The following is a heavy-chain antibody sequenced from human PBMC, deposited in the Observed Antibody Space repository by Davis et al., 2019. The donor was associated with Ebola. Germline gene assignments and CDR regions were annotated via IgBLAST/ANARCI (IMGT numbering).Heavy chain of an antibody. J-gene: IGHJ3*02. CDR3: AKVGRQRLVRDGFDI. V-gene: IGHV3-30*18. D-gene: IGHD6-13*01. CDR1: GFPCSKYG. CDR2: MSSDESDEYDGRDK. Sequence: GESLKISCSASGFPCSKYGMHWVRQAPGKGLEWVAGMSSDESDEYDGRDKTYADSVQGRFTISRDNSKNMVYLQMNSLRTEDTALYYCAKVGRQRLVRDGFDIWGQGTMVTVSS.